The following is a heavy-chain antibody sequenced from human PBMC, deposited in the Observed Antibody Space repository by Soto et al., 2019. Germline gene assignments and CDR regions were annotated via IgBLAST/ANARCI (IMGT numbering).Heavy chain of an antibody. CDR3: ARDRVESGYPEYFQH. CDR2: IYSGGST. CDR1: GFTVSSNY. V-gene: IGHV3-53*01. D-gene: IGHD3-22*01. J-gene: IGHJ1*01. Sequence: EVQLVESGGGLIQPGGSLRLSCAASGFTVSSNYMSWVRQAPGKGLEWVSVIYSGGSTYYADSVKGRFTISRDNSKNTLYLQMNSLRAEDTAVYYCARDRVESGYPEYFQHWGQGTLVT.